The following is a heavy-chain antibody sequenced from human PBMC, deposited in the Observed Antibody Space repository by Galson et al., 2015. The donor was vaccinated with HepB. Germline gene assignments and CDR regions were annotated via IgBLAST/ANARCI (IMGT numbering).Heavy chain of an antibody. V-gene: IGHV1-69*04. CDR1: GGTFSSYA. Sequence: SVKVSCKASGGTFSSYAISWVRQAPGQGLEWMGRIIPILGIANYAQKFQGRVTITADKSTSTAYMELSSLRSEDTAVYYCARGYYYDSSGYQGAFDIWGQGTMVTVSS. CDR3: ARGYYYDSSGYQGAFDI. CDR2: IIPILGIA. D-gene: IGHD3-22*01. J-gene: IGHJ3*02.